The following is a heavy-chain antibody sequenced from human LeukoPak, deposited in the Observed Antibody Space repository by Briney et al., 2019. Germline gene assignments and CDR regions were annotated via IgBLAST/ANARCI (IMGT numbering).Heavy chain of an antibody. CDR3: ARYRWSGGSYYYFDY. J-gene: IGHJ4*02. Sequence: SETLSLTCTVSGGSISSSDYYWGWIRQPPGKGLEWIGSIYYSGTTYYNPSLKSRVTVSVDTSKNQFSLKLSSVTAADTAVYYCARYRWSGGSYYYFDYWGQGTLVTVSS. CDR1: GGSISSSDYY. D-gene: IGHD1-26*01. CDR2: IYYSGTT. V-gene: IGHV4-39*07.